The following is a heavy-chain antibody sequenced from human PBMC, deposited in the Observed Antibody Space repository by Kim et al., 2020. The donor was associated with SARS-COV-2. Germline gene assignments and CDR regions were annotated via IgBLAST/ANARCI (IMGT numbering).Heavy chain of an antibody. CDR3: ARLSGIAGGGNDP. J-gene: IGHJ5*02. CDR1: GFTFSDHY. CDR2: TRNKANSYTT. Sequence: GGSLRLSCAASGFTFSDHYMDWVRQAPGKGLEWVGRTRNKANSYTTEYAASVKGRFTISRDESKNSLYLQMNSRKTEDTAVYYCARLSGIAGGGNDPWGQGTLVTGSS. D-gene: IGHD6-13*01. V-gene: IGHV3-72*01.